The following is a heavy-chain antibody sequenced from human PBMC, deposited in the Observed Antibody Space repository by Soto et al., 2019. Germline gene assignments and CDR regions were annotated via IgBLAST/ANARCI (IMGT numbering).Heavy chain of an antibody. V-gene: IGHV3-23*01. CDR3: VKGQGSGWYHSS. CDR2: ISRSGGTI. D-gene: IGHD6-19*01. CDR1: GFTFSDYA. J-gene: IGHJ5*02. Sequence: EVQLLESGGNLVQPGGSLRLSCAASGFTFSDYAMTWVRQAPGKGLEWVSSISRSGGTIYYAASVKGRFNISRDNSKNTLYLQLNSLTVDDTALYYCVKGQGSGWYHSSWCQRTLVTVSS.